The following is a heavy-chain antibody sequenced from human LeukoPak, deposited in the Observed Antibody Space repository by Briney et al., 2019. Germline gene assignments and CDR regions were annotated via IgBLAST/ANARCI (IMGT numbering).Heavy chain of an antibody. Sequence: PSETLSLTCAVYGGSFSGYYWSWIRQPPGKGLEWIGEINHSGSTNYNPSLKSRVTISVDTSKNQFSLKLSSVTAADTAVYYRARLDSGYSSSWDHWGQGTLVTVSS. J-gene: IGHJ4*02. CDR3: ARLDSGYSSSWDH. CDR1: GGSFSGYY. CDR2: INHSGST. D-gene: IGHD6-13*01. V-gene: IGHV4-34*01.